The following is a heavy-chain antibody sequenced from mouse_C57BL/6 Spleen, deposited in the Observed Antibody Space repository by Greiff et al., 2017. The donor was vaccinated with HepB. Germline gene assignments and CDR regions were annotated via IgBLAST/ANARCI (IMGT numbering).Heavy chain of an antibody. CDR2: ISDGGSYT. Sequence: EVKVVESGGGLVKPGGSLKLSCAASGFTFSSYAMSWVRQTPEKRLEWVATISDGGSYTYYPDNVKGRFTISRDNAKNNLYLQMSHLKSEDTAMYYCAREEIYDGYYGAMDYWGQGTSVTVSS. CDR1: GFTFSSYA. D-gene: IGHD2-3*01. CDR3: AREEIYDGYYGAMDY. J-gene: IGHJ4*01. V-gene: IGHV5-4*01.